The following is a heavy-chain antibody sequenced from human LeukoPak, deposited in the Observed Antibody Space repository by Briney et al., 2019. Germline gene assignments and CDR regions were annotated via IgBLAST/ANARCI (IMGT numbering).Heavy chain of an antibody. V-gene: IGHV3-23*01. J-gene: IGHJ6*04. Sequence: GGSLRLSCAASGFTFSTCGMTWVRQAPGKGLEWVSGISGGGGSTYYADSVKGRFTISRDNAKNSLYLQMNSLRAEDTAVYYCAELGITMIGGVWGKGTTVTISS. CDR1: GFTFSTCG. D-gene: IGHD3-10*02. CDR2: ISGGGGST. CDR3: AELGITMIGGV.